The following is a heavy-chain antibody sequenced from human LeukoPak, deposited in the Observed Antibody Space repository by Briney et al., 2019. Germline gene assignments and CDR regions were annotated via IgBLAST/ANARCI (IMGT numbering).Heavy chain of an antibody. CDR2: MNPNSGNT. V-gene: IGHV1-8*01. D-gene: IGHD6-13*01. Sequence: ASVKVSCKASGYTFTSYDINWVRQATGQGLEWMGWMNPNSGNTGYAQKFQGRVTMTRNTSISTAYMELSSLRSEDTAVYYCARGLLVRGGSWIDFDYWGQGTLVTVSS. CDR1: GYTFTSYD. CDR3: ARGLLVRGGSWIDFDY. J-gene: IGHJ4*02.